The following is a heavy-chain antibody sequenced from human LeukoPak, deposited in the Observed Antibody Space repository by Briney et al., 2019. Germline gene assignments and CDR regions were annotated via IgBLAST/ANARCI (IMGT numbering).Heavy chain of an antibody. Sequence: GRSLRLSCAASGFTFSSYAMHWVRQAPGKGLEWVAVISYDGSNKYYADSVKGRFTISRDNSKNTLYLQMNSLRAEDTAVYYCAGQQLEVGWGQGTLVTVSS. CDR1: GFTFSSYA. J-gene: IGHJ4*02. V-gene: IGHV3-30-3*01. CDR3: AGQQLEVG. CDR2: ISYDGSNK. D-gene: IGHD6-13*01.